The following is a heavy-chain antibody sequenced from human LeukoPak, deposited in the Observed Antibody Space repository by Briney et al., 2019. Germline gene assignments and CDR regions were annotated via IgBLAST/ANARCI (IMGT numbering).Heavy chain of an antibody. V-gene: IGHV4-39*07. CDR2: IYYRGRT. D-gene: IGHD5-12*01. CDR3: ATDREGHSDYDYDFDY. CDR1: GASISSSTYH. Sequence: SETLSLTCNVSGASISSSTYHWGWIRQPPGKGLEWIASIYYRGRTYYNPSLKSRVTISVDTSKNQFSLKLSSVTAADTAVYFCATDREGHSDYDYDFDYWGQGTLVTVSS. J-gene: IGHJ4*02.